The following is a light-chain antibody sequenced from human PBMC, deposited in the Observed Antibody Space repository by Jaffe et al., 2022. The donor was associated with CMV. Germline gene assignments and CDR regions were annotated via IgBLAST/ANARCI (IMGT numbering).Light chain of an antibody. CDR2: KDI. CDR3: QSTANSGTYVA. CDR1: QLSRQY. V-gene: IGLV3-25*03. Sequence: STELTQPPSVSVSPGQTARITCFGDQLSRQYVYWYQQKPGQAPVLLISKDIEKSSGIPDRFSGSTSGTTVTLTITGVLAEDEADYYCQSTANSGTYVAFGGGTKLTVL. J-gene: IGLJ3*02.